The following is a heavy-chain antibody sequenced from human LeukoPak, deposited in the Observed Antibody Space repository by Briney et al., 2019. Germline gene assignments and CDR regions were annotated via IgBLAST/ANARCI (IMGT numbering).Heavy chain of an antibody. CDR2: IYYSGST. Sequence: PSETLSLTCTVSGGSISSSSYYWGWIRQPPGKGLEWIGSIYYSGSTYYNPSLRSRVTISVDTSKNQFSLKLSSVTAADTAVYYCARAVASSGWVDYWGQGTLVTVSS. CDR1: GGSISSSSYY. CDR3: ARAVASSGWVDY. D-gene: IGHD6-19*01. J-gene: IGHJ4*02. V-gene: IGHV4-39*07.